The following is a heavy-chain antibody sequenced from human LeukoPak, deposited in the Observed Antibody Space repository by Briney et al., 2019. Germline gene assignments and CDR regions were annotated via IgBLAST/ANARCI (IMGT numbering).Heavy chain of an antibody. D-gene: IGHD3-3*01. Sequence: GGSLRLSCAASGFTFSSYSMNWVRQAPGKGLEWVSYISSSSSTIYYADSVKGRFTISRDNAKNSLYLQMNSLRAEDTAVYYCAREHYDFWSGYYRYWGQGTLVTVSS. CDR3: AREHYDFWSGYYRY. CDR1: GFTFSSYS. CDR2: ISSSSSTI. J-gene: IGHJ4*02. V-gene: IGHV3-48*04.